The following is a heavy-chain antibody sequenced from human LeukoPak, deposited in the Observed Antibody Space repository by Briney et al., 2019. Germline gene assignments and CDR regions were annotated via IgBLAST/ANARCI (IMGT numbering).Heavy chain of an antibody. J-gene: IGHJ3*02. CDR3: ARGAQSGGYSGPFDI. CDR2: IWFDGSNT. V-gene: IGHV3-33*01. CDR1: GFTVSGYA. D-gene: IGHD1-26*01. Sequence: GGCLRLACTPSGFTVSGYAMHWVRQAPGRGLGWVAVIWFDGSNTYYADSVKGRFTISRDNSKNTLYLQMTSLRAEDTAVYYCARGAQSGGYSGPFDIWGQGTMVTVSS.